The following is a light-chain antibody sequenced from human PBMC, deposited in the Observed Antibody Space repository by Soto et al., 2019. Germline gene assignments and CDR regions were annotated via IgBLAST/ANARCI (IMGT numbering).Light chain of an antibody. CDR3: QQYNSYST. J-gene: IGKJ1*01. CDR1: QSISSW. Sequence: DIQMTQSPSTLSASVGDRVTITCRASQSISSWLAWYQQKPGKAPKLLIYKASTLESGVPSRFSGSGSGTESTLTISSLQPDDFATYYCQQYNSYSTFGQGTMMEIK. V-gene: IGKV1-5*03. CDR2: KAS.